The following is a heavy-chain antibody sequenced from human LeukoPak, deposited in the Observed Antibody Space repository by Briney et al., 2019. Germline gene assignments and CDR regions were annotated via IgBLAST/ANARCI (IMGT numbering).Heavy chain of an antibody. V-gene: IGHV1-3*01. Sequence: ASVKVSCKASGYTFTSYAMHWVRQAPGQRLEWMGWINAGNGNTKYSQKFQGRVTITRDTSASTAYMELSSLRSEDTAVYYCASSYCGGDCYSNTYYYYYGMDVWGQGTTVTVSS. J-gene: IGHJ6*02. CDR3: ASSYCGGDCYSNTYYYYYGMDV. CDR2: INAGNGNT. CDR1: GYTFTSYA. D-gene: IGHD2-21*02.